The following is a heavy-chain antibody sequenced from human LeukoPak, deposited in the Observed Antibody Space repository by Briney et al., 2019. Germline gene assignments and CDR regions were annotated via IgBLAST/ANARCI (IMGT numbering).Heavy chain of an antibody. CDR2: INNNAVYT. CDR1: GFAFSNFV. CDR3: AKHMTTIKYFED. J-gene: IGHJ4*02. V-gene: IGHV3-23*01. D-gene: IGHD1-1*01. Sequence: QPGGSLRLSCAASGFAFSNFVLSWVRQAPGKGLEWVASINNNAVYTSYADSVKGRLTISRDNSKNTLYLQMHSLRSEGTAVYYCAKHMTTIKYFEDWGQGTLVTVSS.